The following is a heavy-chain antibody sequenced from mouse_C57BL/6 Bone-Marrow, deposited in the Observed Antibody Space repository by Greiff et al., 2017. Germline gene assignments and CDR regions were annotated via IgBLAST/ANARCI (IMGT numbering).Heavy chain of an antibody. J-gene: IGHJ3*01. CDR2: IDPTDSYT. D-gene: IGHD1-1*01. V-gene: IGHV1-69*01. Sequence: VQLQQPGAELVMPGASVKLSCKASGYTFTSYWMHWVKQRPGQGLEWIVEIDPTDSYTNYNQKFKVKSTLTVGKSSSKTYMQLSSRVSEDSAVYYCGSSYYYGSSDWFAYWGRGTLVTVSA. CDR1: GYTFTSYW. CDR3: GSSYYYGSSDWFAY.